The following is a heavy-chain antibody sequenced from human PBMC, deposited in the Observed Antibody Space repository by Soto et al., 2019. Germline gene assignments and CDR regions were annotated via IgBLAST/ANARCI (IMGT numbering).Heavy chain of an antibody. J-gene: IGHJ4*02. D-gene: IGHD3-16*02. CDR2: ISYDGSDK. V-gene: IGHV3-30*18. CDR1: GFTFSSYA. CDR3: AKALGELSPESYDY. Sequence: QEQLVESGGGVVQPGRSLRLSCAASGFTFSSYAMHWVRQAPGKGLEWVAVISYDGSDKYHADSVKGRFTISRDNSENTLNLQMNSLRADDTAVYYCAKALGELSPESYDYWGQGTLITVSS.